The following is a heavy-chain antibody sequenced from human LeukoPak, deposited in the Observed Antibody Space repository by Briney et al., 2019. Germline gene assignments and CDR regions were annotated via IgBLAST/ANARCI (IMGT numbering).Heavy chain of an antibody. CDR1: GFTFSSYA. J-gene: IGHJ4*02. V-gene: IGHV3-23*01. CDR3: AKDHMVLSYDFWSGYYSEYFDY. Sequence: GGSLRLSCAASGFTFSSYAMSWVRQAPGKGLDWVSAISGSGGSTYYADSVKGRFTISRDNSKNTLYLQMNSLRAEDTAVYYCAKDHMVLSYDFWSGYYSEYFDYWGQGTLVTVSS. D-gene: IGHD3-3*01. CDR2: ISGSGGST.